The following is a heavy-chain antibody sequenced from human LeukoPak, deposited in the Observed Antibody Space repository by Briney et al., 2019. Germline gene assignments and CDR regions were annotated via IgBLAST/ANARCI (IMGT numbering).Heavy chain of an antibody. V-gene: IGHV3-23*01. CDR1: GFTFSNYA. CDR2: INSSGDST. Sequence: PGGSLRLSCAASGFTFSNYATSWVRQAPGKGLEWVWAINSSGDSTYYADSVEGRFTISRDNAKSSLSLQMSSLRAEDTAVYYCVRSLYGSGSYNKGDGYFDYWGQGTLVTVSS. J-gene: IGHJ4*02. CDR3: VRSLYGSGSYNKGDGYFDY. D-gene: IGHD3-10*01.